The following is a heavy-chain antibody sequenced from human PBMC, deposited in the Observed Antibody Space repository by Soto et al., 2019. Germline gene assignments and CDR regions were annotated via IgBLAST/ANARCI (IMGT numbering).Heavy chain of an antibody. CDR1: GDSMNNFY. V-gene: IGHV4-59*01. CDR3: AKYRRTAAEGYTLDY. Sequence: LSLTFTVSGDSMNNFYWSWIRQPPGKTLEWIGNIFYTGSTTYNPSLESRITMSVDTSKNQFSLRLSSVSAADTAVYFCAKYRRTAAEGYTLDYWGRGTLVTVSS. CDR2: IFYTGST. J-gene: IGHJ4*02. D-gene: IGHD6-13*01.